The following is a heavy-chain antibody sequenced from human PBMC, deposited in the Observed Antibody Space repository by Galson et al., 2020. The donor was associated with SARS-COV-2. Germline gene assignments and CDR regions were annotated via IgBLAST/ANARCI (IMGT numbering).Heavy chain of an antibody. CDR2: VYYSGTT. CDR1: GASITNYH. Sequence: ASETLSLTCTVSGASITNYHWCWIRQSPGRGLEWIGCVYYSGTTNDNPSLKSRVTISVDTSKNQFSLKLNSMTDADTAVYYCARDMSGGYNWFDPWGQGTLVTVSS. J-gene: IGHJ5*02. V-gene: IGHV4-59*01. D-gene: IGHD3-16*01. CDR3: ARDMSGGYNWFDP.